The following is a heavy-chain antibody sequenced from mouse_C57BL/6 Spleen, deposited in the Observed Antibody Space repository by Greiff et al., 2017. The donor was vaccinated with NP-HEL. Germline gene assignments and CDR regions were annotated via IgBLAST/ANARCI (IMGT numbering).Heavy chain of an antibody. CDR1: GYAFSSYG. CDR2: IYPGDGDI. Sequence: QVQLQQSGAELVKPGASVKISCKASGYAFSSYGMNWVKQRPGKGLEWIGQIYPGDGDINYNGKLKGKVTLTGDKATSTPYMQLSSLTSEDTAIYYCARRATTTDFDYWGQGTTLTVSS. CDR3: ARRATTTDFDY. V-gene: IGHV1-80*01. J-gene: IGHJ2*01. D-gene: IGHD1-1*01.